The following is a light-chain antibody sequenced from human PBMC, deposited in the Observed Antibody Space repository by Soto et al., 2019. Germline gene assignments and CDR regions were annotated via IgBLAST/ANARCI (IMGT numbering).Light chain of an antibody. CDR2: TTS. J-gene: IGKJ2*01. V-gene: IGKV1-39*01. CDR1: QSINTY. CDR3: QQGDSTPYT. Sequence: DIQMTQSPSSLSASVGDRVTITCRTSQSINTYLNWYQQKPGKAPNLLIYTTSHLHSGVPSRFSGSGSGTDVTLTISSLQPEEFATYFCQQGDSTPYTFGQGTTLEIK.